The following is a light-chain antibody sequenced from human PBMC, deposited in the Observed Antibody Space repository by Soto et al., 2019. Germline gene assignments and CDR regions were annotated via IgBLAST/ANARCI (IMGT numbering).Light chain of an antibody. J-gene: IGLJ1*01. V-gene: IGLV2-14*01. CDR1: SSDVGIYNY. CDR2: EVT. Sequence: QSVLTQPASVSGSPGQSIAISCTGSSSDVGIYNYVSWYQQHPGKAPKLIIYEVTNRPSGVSNRFSGSKSGNTASLTISGLQAEDEADYYCSSHTTSSTRVFGTGTKLTVL. CDR3: SSHTTSSTRV.